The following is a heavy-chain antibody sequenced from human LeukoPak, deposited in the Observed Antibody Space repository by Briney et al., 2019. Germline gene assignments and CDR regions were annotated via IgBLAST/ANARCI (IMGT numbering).Heavy chain of an antibody. Sequence: ASVKVSCKASGYTFTSYSIHWVRQAPGQGLEWMGWINTNTGNPTYAQGFTGRFVFSLDTSVSTAYLQISSLKADDTAMYYCARGDYDTHGYQTRWGQGTLVTVSS. CDR1: GYTFTSYS. V-gene: IGHV7-4-1*02. J-gene: IGHJ4*02. D-gene: IGHD3-22*01. CDR3: ARGDYDTHGYQTR. CDR2: INTNTGNP.